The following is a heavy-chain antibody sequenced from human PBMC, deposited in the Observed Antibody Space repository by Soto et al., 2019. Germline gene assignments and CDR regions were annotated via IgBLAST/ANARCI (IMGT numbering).Heavy chain of an antibody. CDR1: GGSFSGYY. D-gene: IGHD3-3*01. CDR2: INHSGST. Sequence: SETLSLTCAVYGGSFSGYYWSWIRQPPGKGLEWIGEINHSGSTNYNPSLKSRVTISVDTSKNQFSLKLSSVTAADTAVYYCARAKRITIFGVARYFDYWGQGTLVTVSS. J-gene: IGHJ4*02. CDR3: ARAKRITIFGVARYFDY. V-gene: IGHV4-34*01.